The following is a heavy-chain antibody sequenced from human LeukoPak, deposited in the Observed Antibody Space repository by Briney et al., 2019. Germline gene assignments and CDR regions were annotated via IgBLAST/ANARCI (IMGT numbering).Heavy chain of an antibody. CDR1: GFTFDDYA. CDR2: ISWNSGSI. CDR3: ERVAGYSSSWWVENWFDP. J-gene: IGHJ5*02. Sequence: GGSLRLSCAASGFTFDDYAMHWVRQAPGKGLEWVSGISWNSGSIGYADSVKGRFTISRDNAKNSLYLQMNSLRAEDTALYYCERVAGYSSSWWVENWFDPWGQGTLVTVSS. D-gene: IGHD6-13*01. V-gene: IGHV3-9*01.